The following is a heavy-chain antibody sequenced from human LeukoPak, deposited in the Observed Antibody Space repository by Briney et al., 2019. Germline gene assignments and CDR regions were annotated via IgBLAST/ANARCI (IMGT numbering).Heavy chain of an antibody. CDR2: ISGSGGSS. CDR1: GFTFSNYA. Sequence: PGGSLRLSCAASGFTFSNYAMSWVRQAPGKGLEWVSAISGSGGSSYYADSVRGRVTISRDNSKNTLYLQMNSLRVEDTAVYYCAKDRYSYESSGFDYWGQGTLVTVSS. V-gene: IGHV3-23*01. CDR3: AKDRYSYESSGFDY. D-gene: IGHD3-22*01. J-gene: IGHJ4*02.